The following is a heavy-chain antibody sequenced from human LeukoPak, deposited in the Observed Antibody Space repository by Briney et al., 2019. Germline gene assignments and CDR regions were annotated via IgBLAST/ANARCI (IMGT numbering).Heavy chain of an antibody. J-gene: IGHJ4*02. CDR3: ARRGYDY. D-gene: IGHD3-10*01. CDR2: IYYSGST. V-gene: IGHV4-39*07. Sequence: SETLSLTCTVSGGSISSSSYYWGWIRQPPGKGLEWIGSIYYSGSTYYNPSLKSRVTISVDTSKNQFSLRLSSVTAADTAVYYCARRGYDYWGQGTLVTVSS. CDR1: GGSISSSSYY.